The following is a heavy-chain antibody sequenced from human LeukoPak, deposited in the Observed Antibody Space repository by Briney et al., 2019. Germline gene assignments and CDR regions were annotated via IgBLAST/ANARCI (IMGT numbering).Heavy chain of an antibody. CDR3: ARHNGNAFDI. V-gene: IGHV3-21*01. CDR2: ISSSSSYI. J-gene: IGHJ3*02. D-gene: IGHD1-26*01. Sequence: GGSLRLSCAASGFTFSSYSINWVRQAPGKGLEWVSSISSSSSYIYYADSVKGRFTISRDNAKNSLYLQMNSLRAEDTAVYYCARHNGNAFDIWGQGKMVTVSS. CDR1: GFTFSSYS.